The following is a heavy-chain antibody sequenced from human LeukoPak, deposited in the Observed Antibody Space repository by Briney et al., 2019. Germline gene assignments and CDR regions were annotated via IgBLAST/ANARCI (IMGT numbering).Heavy chain of an antibody. V-gene: IGHV1-46*01. J-gene: IGHJ5*02. CDR1: GYTFTSYY. Sequence: GASVKVSCKASGYTFTSYYMHWVRQAPGQGLEWMGIINPSGGSTSYAQKFQGRVTITTDESTSTAYMELSSLRSEDTAVYYCARAPHGVLNWFDPWGQGTLVTVSS. CDR3: ARAPHGVLNWFDP. D-gene: IGHD3-10*01. CDR2: INPSGGST.